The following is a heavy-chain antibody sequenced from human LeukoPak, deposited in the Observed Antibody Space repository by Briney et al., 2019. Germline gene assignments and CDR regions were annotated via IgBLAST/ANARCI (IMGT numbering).Heavy chain of an antibody. J-gene: IGHJ5*02. Sequence: SVTVSCTASGGTFSNHVMTWVRQAPGQGLEWMGGIISAFGPANYAQKFQGRVTITADESINTAYMELSSLRSEDTAVYYCARGVVPAAITSWFDPWGQGTLVTVSS. D-gene: IGHD2-2*01. V-gene: IGHV1-69*13. CDR2: IISAFGPA. CDR3: ARGVVPAAITSWFDP. CDR1: GGTFSNHV.